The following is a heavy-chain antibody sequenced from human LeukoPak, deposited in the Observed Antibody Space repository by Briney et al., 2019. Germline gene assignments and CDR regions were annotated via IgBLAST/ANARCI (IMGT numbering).Heavy chain of an antibody. CDR1: GFTFSSYA. Sequence: PGRSLRLSCAASGFTFSSYAMHWVRQAPGKGLEWVAVISYDGSNKYYADSVKGRFTISRDNSKNTLYLQMNNLRAEDTAVFYCASHGGLWGQGTLVTVSS. CDR3: ASHGGL. J-gene: IGHJ4*02. CDR2: ISYDGSNK. V-gene: IGHV3-30-3*01. D-gene: IGHD5-12*01.